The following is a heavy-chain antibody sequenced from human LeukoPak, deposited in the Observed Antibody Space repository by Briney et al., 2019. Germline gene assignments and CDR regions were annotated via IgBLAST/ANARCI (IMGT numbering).Heavy chain of an antibody. CDR1: GYTFTGYY. Sequence: GASVKVSCKASGYTFTGYYMHWVRQAPGQGLEWMGWINPNSGGTNYAQKFQGWVTMARDTSIGTAYMELSRLRSDDTAVYYCARGTVAEGYFDYWGQGTLVTVSS. D-gene: IGHD1-26*01. J-gene: IGHJ4*02. CDR3: ARGTVAEGYFDY. CDR2: INPNSGGT. V-gene: IGHV1-2*04.